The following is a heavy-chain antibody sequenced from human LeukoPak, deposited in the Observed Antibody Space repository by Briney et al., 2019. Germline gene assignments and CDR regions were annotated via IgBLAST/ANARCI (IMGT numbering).Heavy chain of an antibody. CDR2: IIPIFGTA. CDR1: GGTFSSYA. Sequence: GASVKVSCKASGGTFSSYANSWVRQAPGQGLEWMGGIIPIFGTANYAQKFQGRVTITTDESTSTAYMELSSLRSEDTAVYYCALQYYYDSSGYYTYWGQGTLVTVSS. V-gene: IGHV1-69*05. D-gene: IGHD3-22*01. CDR3: ALQYYYDSSGYYTY. J-gene: IGHJ4*02.